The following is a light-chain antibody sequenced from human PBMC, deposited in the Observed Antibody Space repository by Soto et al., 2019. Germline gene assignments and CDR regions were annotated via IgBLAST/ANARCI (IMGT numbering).Light chain of an antibody. CDR3: AAWDDSLNGPV. V-gene: IGLV1-44*01. CDR2: SNS. J-gene: IGLJ2*01. Sequence: QSVLTQPPSASGAPGQRVTISCSGSSSDIGSNTVNWYQQLPGTAPKVLIQSNSHRPSGVPDRFSGSKSGTSASLAISGLQSEDEADYYCAAWDDSLNGPVFGGGTKVTVL. CDR1: SSDIGSNT.